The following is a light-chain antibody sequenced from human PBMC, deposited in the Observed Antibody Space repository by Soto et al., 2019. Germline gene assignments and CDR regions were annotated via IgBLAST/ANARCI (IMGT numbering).Light chain of an antibody. V-gene: IGKV1-33*01. Sequence: DIQMTESPSSLAASVGGRGTITCQASQDISNYLNWYQQKPGKAPKLLIYDASNLKTGVPSRFSGSGFGTDFTFTISSLQPEDIATYYCQQYRNYPLTFGGGTKVDIK. CDR2: DAS. J-gene: IGKJ4*01. CDR1: QDISNY. CDR3: QQYRNYPLT.